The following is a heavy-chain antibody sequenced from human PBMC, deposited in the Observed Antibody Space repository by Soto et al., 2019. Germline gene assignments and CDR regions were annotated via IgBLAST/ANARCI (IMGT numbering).Heavy chain of an antibody. CDR3: ARHIRYCTNGVCPYYFDY. CDR1: GYSFTIYW. J-gene: IGHJ4*02. CDR2: IYPGDSDT. V-gene: IGHV5-51*01. Sequence: GESLKISCKGSGYSFTIYWIGWVRQMPGKGLEWMGIIYPGDSDTRYSPSFQGQVTISADKSISTAYLQWSSLKASDTAMYYCARHIRYCTNGVCPYYFDYWGQGTLVTVSS. D-gene: IGHD2-8*01.